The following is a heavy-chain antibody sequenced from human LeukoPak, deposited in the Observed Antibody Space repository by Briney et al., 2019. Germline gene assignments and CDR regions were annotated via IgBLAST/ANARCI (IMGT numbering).Heavy chain of an antibody. Sequence: SETLSLTCTVSGGSISSYYWSWIRQPAGKGLEWIGRIYTSGSTNYNPSLKSRVTISVDTSKNQFSLKLSSVTAADTAVYYCARGRQNYDFWSGYSSFDYWGQGTLVTVSS. D-gene: IGHD3-3*01. CDR2: IYTSGST. J-gene: IGHJ4*02. V-gene: IGHV4-4*07. CDR3: ARGRQNYDFWSGYSSFDY. CDR1: GGSISSYY.